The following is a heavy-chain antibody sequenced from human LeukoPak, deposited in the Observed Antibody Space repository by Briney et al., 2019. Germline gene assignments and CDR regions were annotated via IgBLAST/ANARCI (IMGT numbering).Heavy chain of an antibody. V-gene: IGHV7-4-1*02. CDR2: INTNTGNP. Sequence: ASVKVSCKASGYTFTSDATNWVRQAPGQGLDWMGWINTNTGNPTYAQGFTGRFAFSLDTSVSTAYLQISSLKAEDTAVYYCARDGPFAFTTTQDSGSYVPITREAAGGIDYWGQGTLVTVSS. D-gene: IGHD1-26*01. CDR1: GYTFTSDA. J-gene: IGHJ4*02. CDR3: ARDGPFAFTTTQDSGSYVPITREAAGGIDY.